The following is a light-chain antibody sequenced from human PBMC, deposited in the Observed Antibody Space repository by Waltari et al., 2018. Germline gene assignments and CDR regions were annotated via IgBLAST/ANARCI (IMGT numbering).Light chain of an antibody. CDR1: TSNIGSYH. CDR3: AAWDDSLTAWL. CDR2: RND. J-gene: IGLJ3*02. Sequence: QSGLTQSPSVSGTPGQRVTISCSGSTSNIGSYHVYWYQQLPGAAPKLLIYRNDQLPSGVPDLFSGSKSVTSASLAISGLRSEDEAFYYCAAWDDSLTAWLFGGGTKLTVL. V-gene: IGLV1-47*01.